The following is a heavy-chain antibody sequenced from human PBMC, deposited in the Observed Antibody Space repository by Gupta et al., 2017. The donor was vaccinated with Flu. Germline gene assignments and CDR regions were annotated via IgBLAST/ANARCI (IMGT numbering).Heavy chain of an antibody. CDR3: AREAYDSYAFDI. CDR1: GFTFSDHY. V-gene: IGHV3-72*01. Sequence: EVQLVESGGGLVQPGGSLRLSCAASGFTFSDHYMDWVRQAPGKGLEWVGRTRNKANSYTTEYAASVKGRFTISRDDSKNSLYLQMNSLKTEDTAVYYCAREAYDSYAFDIWGQGTMVTVSS. D-gene: IGHD3-22*01. J-gene: IGHJ3*02. CDR2: TRNKANSYTT.